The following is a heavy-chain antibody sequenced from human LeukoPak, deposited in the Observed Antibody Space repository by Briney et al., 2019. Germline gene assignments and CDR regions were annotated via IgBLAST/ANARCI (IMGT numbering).Heavy chain of an antibody. CDR1: GGSISSSTYY. CDR2: IYNSGST. CDR3: ARQAYSTNLVCFAP. J-gene: IGHJ5*02. Sequence: PSETLSLTCSVSGGSISSSTYYWGWIRQPPGKGLEWIGNIYNSGSTYYNPSLKSRVTISVDTSKNQFSLRLSSVTAADTAVYSGARQAYSTNLVCFAPGGQGPLAPVSS. D-gene: IGHD6-13*01. V-gene: IGHV4-39*01.